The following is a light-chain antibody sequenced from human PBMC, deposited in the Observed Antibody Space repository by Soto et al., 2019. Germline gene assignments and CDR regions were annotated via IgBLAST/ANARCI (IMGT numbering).Light chain of an antibody. CDR2: EVS. V-gene: IGLV2-8*01. Sequence: QSVLTQPPSASGSPGQSVTISCTGTSSDVGGYNYVSWYQQHPGKAPKLMIYEVSKRPSGVPDLFSGSKSGNTASLTVSGLQAEDEADYYCSSYAGSNFGVVFGGGTKLTVL. CDR1: SSDVGGYNY. CDR3: SSYAGSNFGVV. J-gene: IGLJ2*01.